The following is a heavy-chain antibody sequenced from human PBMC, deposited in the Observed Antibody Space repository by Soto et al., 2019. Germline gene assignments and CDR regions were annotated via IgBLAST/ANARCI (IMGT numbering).Heavy chain of an antibody. Sequence: SETLSLTCTVSGGSISSYYWSWIRQPPGKGLEWIGYIYYSGSTNYNPSLKSRVTISVDTSKNQFSLELSSVTAADTAVYYCARAPYYDFWSGYSDWFDPWGQGTLVTVSS. V-gene: IGHV4-59*01. CDR2: IYYSGST. CDR1: GGSISSYY. J-gene: IGHJ5*02. D-gene: IGHD3-3*01. CDR3: ARAPYYDFWSGYSDWFDP.